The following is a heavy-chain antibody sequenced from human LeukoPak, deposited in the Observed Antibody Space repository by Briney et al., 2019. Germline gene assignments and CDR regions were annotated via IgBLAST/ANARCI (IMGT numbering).Heavy chain of an antibody. CDR3: ARDSIAAAGTYYYYYYGMDV. J-gene: IGHJ6*02. CDR1: GGTFSSYA. Sequence: GASVKVSCKASGGTFSSYAISWVRQAPGQGLEWMGRIIPILGIANYAQKFQGRVTITADKSTSTAYMELSSLRSEDTAVYYCARDSIAAAGTYYYYYYGMDVWGQGTTVTVSS. D-gene: IGHD6-13*01. CDR2: IIPILGIA. V-gene: IGHV1-69*04.